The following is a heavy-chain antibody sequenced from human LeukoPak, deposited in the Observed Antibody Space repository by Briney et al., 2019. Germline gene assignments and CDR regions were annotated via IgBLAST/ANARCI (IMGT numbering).Heavy chain of an antibody. CDR3: ARERIAAAGTWFDWFDP. V-gene: IGHV4-4*07. J-gene: IGHJ5*02. CDR1: GGSISSYY. CDR2: IYTSGST. D-gene: IGHD6-13*01. Sequence: SETLSLTCTVSGGSISSYYWSWIRQPAGKGLEWIGRIYTSGSTNYNPSLKSRVTMSVDTSKNQFSLKLSSVTAADTAVYYCARERIAAAGTWFDWFDPWGQGTLVTVSS.